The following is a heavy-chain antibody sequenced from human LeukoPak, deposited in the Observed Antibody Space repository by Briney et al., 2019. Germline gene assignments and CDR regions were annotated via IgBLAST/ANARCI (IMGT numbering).Heavy chain of an antibody. Sequence: GGSLRLSCAASGFTFSSYWMHWVRQAPGKGLVWVSRINSDGSSTSYADSVKGRFTISRDNAKNTLYLQVNSLRAEDTAVYYCARDDSGSYEVSFDYWGQGTLVTVSS. V-gene: IGHV3-74*01. J-gene: IGHJ4*02. CDR3: ARDDSGSYEVSFDY. CDR2: INSDGSST. D-gene: IGHD1-26*01. CDR1: GFTFSSYW.